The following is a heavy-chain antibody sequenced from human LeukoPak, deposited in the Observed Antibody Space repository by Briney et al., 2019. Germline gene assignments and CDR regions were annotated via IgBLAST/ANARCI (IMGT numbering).Heavy chain of an antibody. CDR3: ARGGRDIVVVVAAPWAYYFDY. Sequence: PSETLSLTCTVSGGSISSSSYYWGWIRQPPGKGLEWIGSIYYSGSTYYNPSLKSRVTISVDTSKNQFSLKLSSVTAADTAVYYCARGGRDIVVVVAAPWAYYFDYWGLGTLVTVSS. V-gene: IGHV4-39*07. D-gene: IGHD2-15*01. CDR1: GGSISSSSYY. J-gene: IGHJ4*02. CDR2: IYYSGST.